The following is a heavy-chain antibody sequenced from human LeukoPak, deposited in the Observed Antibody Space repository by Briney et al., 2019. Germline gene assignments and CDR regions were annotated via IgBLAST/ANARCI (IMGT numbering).Heavy chain of an antibody. V-gene: IGHV3-53*04. CDR2: IYSDDHT. D-gene: IGHD3-16*01. CDR1: GFTVNSKY. Sequence: PGGSLRLSCVVSGFTVNSKYMSWVRQAPGKGLEWVSVIYSDDHTYYADSVKGRFTISRHNSENTLYLQMSSLRPEDTAVYYCARILGYYYGMDVWSQGTTVTVSS. CDR3: ARILGYYYGMDV. J-gene: IGHJ3*01.